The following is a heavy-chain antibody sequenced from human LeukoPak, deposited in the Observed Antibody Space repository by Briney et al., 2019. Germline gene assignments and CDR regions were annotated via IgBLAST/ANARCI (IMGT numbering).Heavy chain of an antibody. CDR2: ISSSSSYI. D-gene: IGHD2-15*01. Sequence: GGSLRLSCAASGFTFSTYSMNWVRQAPGKGLEWVSSISSSSSYIYYADSVKGRFTISRDNAKNSLYLQMNSLRAEDTAVYYCARDAVVVVSYYYYYMDVWGKGTTVTVSS. V-gene: IGHV3-21*01. J-gene: IGHJ6*03. CDR1: GFTFSTYS. CDR3: ARDAVVVVSYYYYYMDV.